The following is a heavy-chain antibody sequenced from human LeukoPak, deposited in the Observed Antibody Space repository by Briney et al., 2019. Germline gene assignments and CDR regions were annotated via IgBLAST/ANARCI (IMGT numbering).Heavy chain of an antibody. CDR1: GFTVSSNY. J-gene: IGHJ4*02. CDR3: ARDAKPRGSGWRFDY. CDR2: IYSGGST. V-gene: IGHV3-53*01. D-gene: IGHD6-19*01. Sequence: QTGGSLRLSCAASGFTVSSNYMSWVRQAPGKGLEWVSVIYSGGSTYYADSVKGRFTISRDNSKNTLYLQMNSLRAEDTAVYYCARDAKPRGSGWRFDYWGQGTLVTVSS.